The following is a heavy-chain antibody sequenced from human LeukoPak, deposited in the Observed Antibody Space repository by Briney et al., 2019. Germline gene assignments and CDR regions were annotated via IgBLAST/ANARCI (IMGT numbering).Heavy chain of an antibody. CDR2: IKSKTDGGTT. V-gene: IGHV3-15*07. CDR3: TTDRSGYYDFDY. Sequence: GGSLRLSCAASGFTFSNAWMNWVRQAPGKGPEWVGRIKSKTDGGTTDYAAPVKGRFTISRDDSKNTLDLQMNSLKTEDTAVYYCTTDRSGYYDFDYWGQGTLVTVSS. CDR1: GFTFSNAW. J-gene: IGHJ4*02. D-gene: IGHD3-3*01.